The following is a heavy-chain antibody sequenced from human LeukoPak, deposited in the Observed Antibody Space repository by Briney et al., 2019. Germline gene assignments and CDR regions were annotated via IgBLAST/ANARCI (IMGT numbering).Heavy chain of an antibody. J-gene: IGHJ4*02. CDR2: ISYDGSDK. CDR3: AKTPGPIVVVTLFDY. D-gene: IGHD2-21*02. CDR1: GFTFSDYG. V-gene: IGHV3-30*18. Sequence: GRSLRLSCAASGFTFSDYGMHWVRQAPGKGLEWVAVISYDGSDKYYADSVKGRFTISRDNSKSTLHLQMNSLRDEDTAVYYCAKTPGPIVVVTLFDYWGQGTLVTVSS.